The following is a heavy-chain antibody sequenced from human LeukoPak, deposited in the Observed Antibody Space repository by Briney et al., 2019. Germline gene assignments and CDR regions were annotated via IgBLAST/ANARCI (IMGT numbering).Heavy chain of an antibody. D-gene: IGHD3-10*01. CDR3: ARGGKLTMLRGVIDY. Sequence: GGSLRLSCAASGFTFSSYAMSWVRQAPGKGLEWVSAISGSGGSTYYADSVKGRFTISRDNSKNTLYLQMNSLRAEDAAVYYCARGGKLTMLRGVIDYWGQGTLVTVSS. CDR2: ISGSGGST. V-gene: IGHV3-23*01. J-gene: IGHJ4*02. CDR1: GFTFSSYA.